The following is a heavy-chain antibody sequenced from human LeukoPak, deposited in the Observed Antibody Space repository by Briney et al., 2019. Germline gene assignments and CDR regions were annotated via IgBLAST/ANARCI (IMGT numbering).Heavy chain of an antibody. V-gene: IGHV3-23*01. CDR1: GFTVSSNY. CDR2: ISASGGST. Sequence: GGSLRLSCAASGFTVSSNYMTWVRQAPGKGLEWVSAISASGGSTYYADSVKGRFSISRDNSKSTLYLQMNSLRAEDTAVYYCARDGKVAAAQYYFDYWGQGTLVTVSS. J-gene: IGHJ4*02. D-gene: IGHD6-13*01. CDR3: ARDGKVAAAQYYFDY.